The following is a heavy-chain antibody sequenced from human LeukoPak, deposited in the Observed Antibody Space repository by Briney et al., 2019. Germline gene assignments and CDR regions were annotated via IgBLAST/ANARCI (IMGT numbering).Heavy chain of an antibody. Sequence: ASVKVSCKASGYTFTSYDINWVRQATGQGLEWMGWMNPNSGNTGYAQKFQERVTITRDMSTSTAYMELNSLRSEDTAVYYCAALTGPSTVRAFDIWGQGTMVTVSS. CDR1: GYTFTSYD. J-gene: IGHJ3*02. V-gene: IGHV1-8*01. CDR2: MNPNSGNT. D-gene: IGHD1-20*01. CDR3: AALTGPSTVRAFDI.